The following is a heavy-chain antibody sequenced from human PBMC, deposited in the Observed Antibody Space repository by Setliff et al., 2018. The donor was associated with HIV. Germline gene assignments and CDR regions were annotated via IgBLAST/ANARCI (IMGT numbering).Heavy chain of an antibody. CDR1: GYSFPTYW. CDR3: ARDTYDSSGYYYFDY. V-gene: IGHV5-51*01. Sequence: GESLKISCKGSGYSFPTYWIAWVSQMPGKGLEWMGVIYPDESDSRYSPSFRGQVTISADKSINTAYLQWSSLKASDTAMYYCARDTYDSSGYYYFDYWGQGTLVTVSS. J-gene: IGHJ4*02. CDR2: IYPDESDS. D-gene: IGHD3-22*01.